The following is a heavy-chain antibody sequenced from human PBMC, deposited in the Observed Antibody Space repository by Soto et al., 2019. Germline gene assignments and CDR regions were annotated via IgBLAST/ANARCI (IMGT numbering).Heavy chain of an antibody. CDR2: IYYSGST. J-gene: IGHJ5*02. Sequence: QESGPGLVKPSQTLSLTCTVSGGSISSGDYYWSWIRQPPGKGLEWIGYIYYSGSTYYNPSXXXQVTXSVDTSTNQSSLKLSPVTAADTAVYYCARGGREYGSSWYLARFDPWGQGTLVTVSS. V-gene: IGHV4-30-4*01. CDR1: GGSISSGDYY. D-gene: IGHD6-13*01. CDR3: ARGGREYGSSWYLARFDP.